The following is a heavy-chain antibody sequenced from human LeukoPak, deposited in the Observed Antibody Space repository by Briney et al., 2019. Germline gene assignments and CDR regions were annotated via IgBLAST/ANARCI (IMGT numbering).Heavy chain of an antibody. D-gene: IGHD6-13*01. V-gene: IGHV3-33*08. Sequence: PGGSLRLSCAASGFTFSSYGMHWVRQAPGKGLEWVAVIWYDGSNKYYADSVKGRFTISRDNSKNTLYLQMNSLRAEDTAVYYCARARPYSSSWYLIYWGQGTLVTVSS. CDR2: IWYDGSNK. J-gene: IGHJ4*02. CDR1: GFTFSSYG. CDR3: ARARPYSSSWYLIY.